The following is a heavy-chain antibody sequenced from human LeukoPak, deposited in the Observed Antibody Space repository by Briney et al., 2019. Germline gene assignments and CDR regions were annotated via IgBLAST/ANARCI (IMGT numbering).Heavy chain of an antibody. CDR3: TPWGYYYDSSGHPPSAY. D-gene: IGHD3-22*01. Sequence: GGSLRLSCVASGFTFSKTWMTWVRQAPGKGLEWVGRIKSKTNGGTTDYAAPVKGRFTISRDDSKDTLYLQMNSLKTEDTAVYYCTPWGYYYDSSGHPPSAYWGQGTLVIVSS. J-gene: IGHJ4*02. CDR1: GFTFSKTW. CDR2: IKSKTNGGTT. V-gene: IGHV3-15*01.